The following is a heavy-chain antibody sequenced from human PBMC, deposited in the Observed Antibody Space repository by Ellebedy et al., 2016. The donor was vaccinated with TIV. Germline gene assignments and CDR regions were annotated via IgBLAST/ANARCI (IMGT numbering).Heavy chain of an antibody. J-gene: IGHJ4*02. CDR2: ISGSGGST. V-gene: IGHV3-23*01. Sequence: GESLKISCAASGFTFSSYAMSWVRQAPGKGLEWVSAISGSGGSTYYADSVKGRFTISRDNSKNTLYLQMNSLRAEDTAVYYCAKAPWTVSTSCYYHWGQGTLVTVSS. CDR1: GFTFSSYA. D-gene: IGHD2-2*01. CDR3: AKAPWTVSTSCYYH.